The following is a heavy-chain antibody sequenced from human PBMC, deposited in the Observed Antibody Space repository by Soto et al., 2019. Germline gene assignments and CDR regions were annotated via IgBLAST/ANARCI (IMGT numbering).Heavy chain of an antibody. CDR2: ITPMFGTA. Sequence: QVQLVQSGAEVKKYGSSVKVSCKASGGTFSRYAISWVRQAPGQGLEWMGGITPMFGTANYAQKFQGRVTITADESTSKVYMELSSLRPDDTGVYYCAQPVGLAVAGPGRFALWGRGTLVTVSS. CDR1: GGTFSRYA. D-gene: IGHD6-19*01. CDR3: AQPVGLAVAGPGRFAL. V-gene: IGHV1-69*12. J-gene: IGHJ2*01.